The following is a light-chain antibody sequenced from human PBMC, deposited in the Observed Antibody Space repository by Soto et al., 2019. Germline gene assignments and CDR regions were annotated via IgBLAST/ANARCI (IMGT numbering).Light chain of an antibody. J-gene: IGLJ2*01. CDR1: SSDVGGYAY. CDR3: SSYTSSTTPV. Sequence: QSALTQPASVSGSPGQTITISGTGTSSDVGGYAYVSWYQQYPGKVPKLVISEVSNRPSGVSHRFSGSRSGNTASLTISGLQAEDEADYHCSSYTSSTTPVFGGGTKLTVL. CDR2: EVS. V-gene: IGLV2-14*01.